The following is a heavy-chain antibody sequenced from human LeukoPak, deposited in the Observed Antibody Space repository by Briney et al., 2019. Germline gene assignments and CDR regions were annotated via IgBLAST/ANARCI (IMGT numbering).Heavy chain of an antibody. CDR2: MNPNSGNT. D-gene: IGHD6-19*01. J-gene: IGHJ4*02. CDR1: GYTFTSYD. CDR3: AKVTWSSSGSDY. V-gene: IGHV1-8*01. Sequence: GASVKVSCKASGYTFTSYDINWVRQATGQGLEWMGWMNPNSGNTGYAQKFQGRVTMTRNTSISTAYMELSSLRSEDTAVYYCAKVTWSSSGSDYWGQGTLVTVSS.